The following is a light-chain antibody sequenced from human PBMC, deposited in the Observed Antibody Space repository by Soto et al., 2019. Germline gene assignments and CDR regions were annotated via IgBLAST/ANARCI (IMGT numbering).Light chain of an antibody. CDR2: DAS. J-gene: IGKJ4*01. CDR1: QDIRKY. Sequence: DIQMTQSPASLSASVGDRVTITCQASQDIRKYGNWYQQKPGKAPKLLIYDASNVERGAPPRFSGSGSGTDFTFTINSLQPEDIATYYCQQYDNLPPFGGGTKVDIK. V-gene: IGKV1-33*01. CDR3: QQYDNLPP.